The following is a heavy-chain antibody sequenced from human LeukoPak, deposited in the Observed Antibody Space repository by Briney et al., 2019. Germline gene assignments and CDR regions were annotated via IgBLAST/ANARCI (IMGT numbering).Heavy chain of an antibody. Sequence: RASVTVSCKASGYTFTSYGISWVRQAPGQGLEWMGWISAYNGNTNYAQKLQGRVTMTTDTSTSTAYMELRSLRSDDTAVYYCARDRVYSSSFQPYYYMDVWGKGTTVTVSS. CDR2: ISAYNGNT. D-gene: IGHD6-6*01. CDR1: GYTFTSYG. CDR3: ARDRVYSSSFQPYYYMDV. J-gene: IGHJ6*03. V-gene: IGHV1-18*01.